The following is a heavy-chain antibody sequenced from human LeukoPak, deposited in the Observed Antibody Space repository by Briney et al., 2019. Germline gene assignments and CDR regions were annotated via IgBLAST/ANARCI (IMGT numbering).Heavy chain of an antibody. CDR3: ARGALRYSRGAFDI. CDR1: GFTFSSYS. J-gene: IGHJ3*02. D-gene: IGHD3-9*01. CDR2: ISSSGSTI. Sequence: GGSLRLSCAASGFTFSSYSMNWVRQAPGKGLEWVSYISSSGSTIYYADSVKGRFSISRDNAKNSLYLQMNSLRAEDTAVYYCARGALRYSRGAFDIWGQGTMVTVSS. V-gene: IGHV3-48*04.